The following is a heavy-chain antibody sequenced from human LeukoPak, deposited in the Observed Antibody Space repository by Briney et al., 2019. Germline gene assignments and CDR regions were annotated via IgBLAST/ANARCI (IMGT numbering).Heavy chain of an antibody. CDR1: GFTSNSYS. J-gene: IGHJ6*03. Sequence: PGGSLRLSCAASGFTSNSYSMHWVRQAPGKGLEWVTAISDDETYKFYADSVKGRFTISRDNAKNSVHLQMNSLRAEDTAVYYCARVGPWVNPDYYYYYMDVWGKGTTVTVSS. CDR2: ISDDETYK. D-gene: IGHD1-14*01. CDR3: ARVGPWVNPDYYYYYMDV. V-gene: IGHV3-30-3*01.